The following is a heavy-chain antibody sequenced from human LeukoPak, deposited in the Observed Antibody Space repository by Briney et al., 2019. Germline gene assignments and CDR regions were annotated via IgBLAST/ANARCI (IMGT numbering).Heavy chain of an antibody. J-gene: IGHJ4*02. CDR1: GFTFSTYA. V-gene: IGHV3-23*01. CDR3: AKGDRGCCSGASCYPFDY. CDR2: ISGSGGST. Sequence: GASLRLSCAASGFTFSTYAMSWVRQAPGKGLEWVSAISGSGGSTYYADSVKGRFTISRDNSKNTLYLQMNSLRADDTALYYCAKGDRGCCSGASCYPFDYWGQGTLVTVSS. D-gene: IGHD2-15*01.